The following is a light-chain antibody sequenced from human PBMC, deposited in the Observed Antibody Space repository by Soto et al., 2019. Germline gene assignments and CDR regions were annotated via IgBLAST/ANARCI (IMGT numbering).Light chain of an antibody. J-gene: IGKJ1*01. Sequence: IPLTHSPSTLSASLWYRFTITCRASESIRTCLAWYQHKPGKAPKFLIYDASSLESGVPSRFSGSGSGTEFTLTISNLQPDDFATYFCQQYNNYPRTFGQGTKVDIK. CDR2: DAS. V-gene: IGKV1-5*01. CDR1: ESIRTC. CDR3: QQYNNYPRT.